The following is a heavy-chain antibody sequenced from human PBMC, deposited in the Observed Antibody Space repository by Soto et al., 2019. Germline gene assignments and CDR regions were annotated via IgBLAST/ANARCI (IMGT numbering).Heavy chain of an antibody. CDR3: AREVYGDYDRNAFDI. Sequence: SVKVSCKASGGTFSSYTISWVRQAHGQGLEWMGRIIPILGIANYAQKFQGRVTITADKSTSTAYMELSSLRSEDTAVYYCAREVYGDYDRNAFDIWGQGTMVTVSS. J-gene: IGHJ3*02. V-gene: IGHV1-69*02. D-gene: IGHD4-17*01. CDR2: IIPILGIA. CDR1: GGTFSSYT.